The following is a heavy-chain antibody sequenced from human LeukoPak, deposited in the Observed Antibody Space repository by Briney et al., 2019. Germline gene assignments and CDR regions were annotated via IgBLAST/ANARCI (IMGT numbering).Heavy chain of an antibody. Sequence: PSETLSLTCAVSGYSISSGYYWGWIRQPPGKGLEWIVSIYHSGSTYYNPSLKSRVTISVDTSKNQFSLKLSSVTAADTAVYYCARVPFIAAAGTNWFDPWGQGTLVTVSS. D-gene: IGHD6-13*01. CDR3: ARVPFIAAAGTNWFDP. CDR1: GYSISSGYY. J-gene: IGHJ5*02. V-gene: IGHV4-38-2*01. CDR2: IYHSGST.